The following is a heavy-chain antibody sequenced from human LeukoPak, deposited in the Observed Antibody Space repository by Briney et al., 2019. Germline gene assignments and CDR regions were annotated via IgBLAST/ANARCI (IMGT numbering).Heavy chain of an antibody. J-gene: IGHJ3*02. CDR1: GFTFSHYD. D-gene: IGHD3-3*01. Sequence: GGSLRLSCAASGFTFSHYDIHWVRQAPGKGLEWVAPIRYDGTFKSYADSVRGRFTVSRDNSINALYLQMNSLRTEDTAVYYCAKRYYDFLSGFLEAFDIWGQGTMVTVSS. CDR3: AKRYYDFLSGFLEAFDI. CDR2: IRYDGTFK. V-gene: IGHV3-30*02.